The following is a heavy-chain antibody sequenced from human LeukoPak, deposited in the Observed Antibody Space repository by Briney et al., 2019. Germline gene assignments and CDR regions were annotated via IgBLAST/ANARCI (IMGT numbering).Heavy chain of an antibody. Sequence: ASVKVSCKASGYTFTSYYMHWVRQAPGQGLEWMGWINPNSGGTNYAQKFQGRVTMTRDTSISTAYMELSRLRSDDTAVYYCARGGDGYNYNPFDYWGQGTLVTVSS. CDR2: INPNSGGT. CDR1: GYTFTSYY. V-gene: IGHV1-2*02. CDR3: ARGGDGYNYNPFDY. D-gene: IGHD5-24*01. J-gene: IGHJ4*02.